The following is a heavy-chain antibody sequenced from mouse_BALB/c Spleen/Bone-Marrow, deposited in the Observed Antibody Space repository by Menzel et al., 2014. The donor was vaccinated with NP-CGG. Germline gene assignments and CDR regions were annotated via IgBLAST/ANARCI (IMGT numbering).Heavy chain of an antibody. CDR3: ARHRYGFDY. CDR2: ISSGGGST. J-gene: IGHJ2*01. CDR1: GLAFSSYD. Sequence: EVKLVESGGDLVRPGGSLKLSCSASGLAFSSYDMSWVRQTPEKRLEWVAYISSGGGSTYYPDTVKGRFTISRDNAKNTLYLQMSSLKSEDTAMYYCARHRYGFDYWGQGTTLTVSS. V-gene: IGHV5-12-1*01. D-gene: IGHD1-1*01.